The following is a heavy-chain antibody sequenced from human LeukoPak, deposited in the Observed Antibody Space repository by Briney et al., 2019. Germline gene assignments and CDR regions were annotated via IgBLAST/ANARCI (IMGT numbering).Heavy chain of an antibody. CDR1: GGSISSYY. V-gene: IGHV4-59*01. J-gene: IGHJ3*02. Sequence: KPSETLSPTCTVSGGSISSYYWSWIRQPPGKGLEWIGYIYDSGSTNHNPSLKSRVTISRDTSKNQFSLKLSSVTAADTAVYYCARKKDWENAFDIWGQGTMVTVS. CDR2: IYDSGST. CDR3: ARKKDWENAFDI. D-gene: IGHD1-26*01.